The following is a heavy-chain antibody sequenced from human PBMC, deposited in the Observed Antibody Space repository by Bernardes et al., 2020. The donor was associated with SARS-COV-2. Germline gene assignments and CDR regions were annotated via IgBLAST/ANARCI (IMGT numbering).Heavy chain of an antibody. CDR3: ARDHDY. CDR1: GFSLTTSGMR. CDR2: IDWADDK. Sequence: SGPTLVKPTQTLTLTCSFSGFSLTTSGMRVSWIRQPPGKALEWLARIDWADDKFYSTSLETRLTISRDTSKNQVVLTMTDMDPVDTATYYCARDHDYWGQGTLVTVSS. V-gene: IGHV2-70*04. J-gene: IGHJ4*02.